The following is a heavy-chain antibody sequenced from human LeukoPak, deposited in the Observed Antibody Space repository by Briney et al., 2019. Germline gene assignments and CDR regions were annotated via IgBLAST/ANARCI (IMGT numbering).Heavy chain of an antibody. J-gene: IGHJ4*02. CDR1: GFDVGRNY. CDR3: ARVPGYS. CDR2: IYSGGAT. Sequence: GGSLRLSCAASGFDVGRNYMTWVRQAPGKGLEWVSFIYSGGATYYADSVRGRFTISRDSSKNTLYLQMDSLRVEDTAVYYCARVPGYSWGQGTLVTVSS. D-gene: IGHD6-13*01. V-gene: IGHV3-53*01.